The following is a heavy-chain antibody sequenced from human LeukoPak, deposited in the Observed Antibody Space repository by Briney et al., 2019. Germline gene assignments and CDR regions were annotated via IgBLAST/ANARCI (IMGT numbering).Heavy chain of an antibody. J-gene: IGHJ3*02. D-gene: IGHD6-6*01. CDR1: GYTFTGYY. CDR2: INPDSGDT. V-gene: IGHV1-2*02. Sequence: ASVKVSCKASGYTFTGYYMHWVRQAPGQGLEWMGWINPDSGDTNYAQKFQGRVTMTRDTSISTAYMELSRLRSDDTAVYYCARALEAARPRAFDIWGQGTMVTVSS. CDR3: ARALEAARPRAFDI.